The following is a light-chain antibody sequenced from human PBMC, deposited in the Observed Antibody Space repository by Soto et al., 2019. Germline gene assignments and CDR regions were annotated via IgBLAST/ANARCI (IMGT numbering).Light chain of an antibody. J-gene: IGKJ1*01. CDR3: QQRSNWPVT. Sequence: EIVLTQSPATLSLSPGEGATVSCRASQSVSSYLAWYQQKPGQTPRLLIYDASNRATDIPARFSGSGSGTVFTLTISSLEPEDFAVYYCQQRSNWPVTFGQGTRVEIK. CDR1: QSVSSY. CDR2: DAS. V-gene: IGKV3-11*01.